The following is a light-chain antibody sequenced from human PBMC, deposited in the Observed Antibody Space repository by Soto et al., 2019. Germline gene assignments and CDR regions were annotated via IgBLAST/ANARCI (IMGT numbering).Light chain of an antibody. CDR2: GAS. CDR3: RQHKSFPIT. J-gene: IGKJ5*01. CDR1: QDITNY. Sequence: DIQLTQSPFFLSASVGDRVTITCRASQDITNYLVWYQQKAGTAPKSLIYGASTLQTGVPSRFSGRRSGTEFTLTISNLQPEDSATYYCRQHKSFPITFGQGTRLEIK. V-gene: IGKV1-9*01.